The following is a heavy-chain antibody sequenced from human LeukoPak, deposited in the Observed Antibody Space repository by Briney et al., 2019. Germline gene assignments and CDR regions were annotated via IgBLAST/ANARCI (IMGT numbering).Heavy chain of an antibody. CDR1: GFTFSTYA. D-gene: IGHD3-10*01. CDR3: ARGRTGAGRYHLDY. J-gene: IGHJ4*02. Sequence: PGGSLRLSCAPSGFTFSTYAIIWVRQAPGKGLEWVSGISGNGATTYYADSVKGRFTISRDNSKNTLHLQINSLRVEDTAIYYCARGRTGAGRYHLDYWGQGSLVTVSS. V-gene: IGHV3-23*01. CDR2: ISGNGATT.